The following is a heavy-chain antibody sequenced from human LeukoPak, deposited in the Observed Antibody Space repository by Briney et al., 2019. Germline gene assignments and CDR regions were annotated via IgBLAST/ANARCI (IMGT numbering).Heavy chain of an antibody. CDR3: ARIFEMATQGY. Sequence: GGSLRLSCAASGFTFSSYWMHWVRQAPGKGLVWVSRINSDGSSTSYAGSVKGRFTISRDNAKNTLYLQMNSLRAEDTAVYYCARIFEMATQGYWGQGTLVTVSS. CDR1: GFTFSSYW. D-gene: IGHD5-24*01. V-gene: IGHV3-74*01. CDR2: INSDGSST. J-gene: IGHJ4*02.